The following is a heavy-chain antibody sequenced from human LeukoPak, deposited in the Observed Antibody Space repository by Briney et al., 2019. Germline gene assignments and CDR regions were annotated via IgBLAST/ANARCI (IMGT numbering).Heavy chain of an antibody. Sequence: RPSQTLSLTCTVSGGSISSGGYYWSWIRQPPGKGLEWIGYIYHSGSTYYNPSLKSRVTISVDRSKNQFSLKLSSVTAADTAVYYCARSSFSGWQDYYYGMDVWGQGTTVTVSS. CDR2: IYHSGST. CDR1: GGSISSGGYY. V-gene: IGHV4-30-2*01. J-gene: IGHJ6*02. D-gene: IGHD6-25*01. CDR3: ARSSFSGWQDYYYGMDV.